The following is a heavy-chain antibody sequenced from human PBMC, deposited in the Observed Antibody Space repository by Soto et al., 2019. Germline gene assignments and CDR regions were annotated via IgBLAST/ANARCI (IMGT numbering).Heavy chain of an antibody. D-gene: IGHD3-3*01. CDR1: GYTFTSYD. CDR2: MNPNSGNT. Sequence: GASVKVSCKASGYTFTSYDINWVRQATGQGLEWMGWMNPNSGNTGYAQKFQGRVTMTRNTSISTAYMELSSLRSEDTAVYYCARGLDTIFGVVIIQNNWFEPWGQGTLVTLSS. CDR3: ARGLDTIFGVVIIQNNWFEP. J-gene: IGHJ5*02. V-gene: IGHV1-8*01.